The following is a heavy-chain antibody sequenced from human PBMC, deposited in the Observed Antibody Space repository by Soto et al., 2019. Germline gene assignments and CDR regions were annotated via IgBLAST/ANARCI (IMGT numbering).Heavy chain of an antibody. CDR1: GGSFSGYY. V-gene: IGHV4-34*01. J-gene: IGHJ4*02. CDR3: ASRLLRGRGYCSGGSCYGPVGY. CDR2: INHSGST. Sequence: PSETLSLTCAVHGGSFSGYYWSWIRQPPGKGLEWIGEINHSGSTNYNPSLKSRVTISVDTSKNQFSLKLSPVTAADTAVYYCASRLLRGRGYCSGGSCYGPVGYWGQGTLVTVSS. D-gene: IGHD2-15*01.